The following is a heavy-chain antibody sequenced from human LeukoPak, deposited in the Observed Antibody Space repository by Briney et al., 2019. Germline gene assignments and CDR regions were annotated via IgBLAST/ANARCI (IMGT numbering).Heavy chain of an antibody. J-gene: IGHJ4*02. CDR3: ARVKAAAGRRGYYFDY. CDR2: IYYSGST. D-gene: IGHD6-13*01. V-gene: IGHV4-61*01. Sequence: KPSETLSLTCTVSGGSVSSGSYYWSWIRQPPGKGLEWIGYIYYSGSTNYNPSLKSRVTISVDTSKNQFSLKLSSVTAADTAVYYCARVKAAAGRRGYYFDYWGQGTLVTVSS. CDR1: GGSVSSGSYY.